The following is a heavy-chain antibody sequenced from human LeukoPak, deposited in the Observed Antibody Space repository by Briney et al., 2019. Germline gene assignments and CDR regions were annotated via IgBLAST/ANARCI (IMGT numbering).Heavy chain of an antibody. V-gene: IGHV4-61*01. CDR2: ISNSGST. CDR3: ARGGASSIPLDY. CDR1: GGFVSSNSHY. D-gene: IGHD1-26*01. J-gene: IGHJ4*02. Sequence: SETLSLTCSVSGGFVSSNSHYWDWIRQPPGKGPEWIGHISNSGSTYYSPSLSSRVTISLDTSKNQFSLKLRSVTAADTAVYYCARGGASSIPLDYWGRGTLVTVSS.